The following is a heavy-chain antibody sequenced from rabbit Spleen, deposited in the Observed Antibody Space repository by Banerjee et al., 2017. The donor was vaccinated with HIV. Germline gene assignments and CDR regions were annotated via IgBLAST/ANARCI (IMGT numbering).Heavy chain of an antibody. CDR3: TIATMTMVITGL. CDR1: GFSFSDRDV. V-gene: IGHV1S45*01. J-gene: IGHJ3*01. D-gene: IGHD2-1*01. Sequence: QEQLEESGGGLVKPEGSLTLTCKASGFSFSDRDVMCWVRQAPGKGLEWIACINTYTGKSVYASWATGRFTISKASSTTVTLQMTSLTAADTATYFCTIATMTMVITGLWGQGTLVTVS. CDR2: INTYTGKS.